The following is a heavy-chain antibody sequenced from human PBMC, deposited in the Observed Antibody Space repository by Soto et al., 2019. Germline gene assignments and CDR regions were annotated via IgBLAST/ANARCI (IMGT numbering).Heavy chain of an antibody. CDR2: IDPSGSYT. V-gene: IGHV5-10-1*01. Sequence: GESLKISCKGSGYSLTSYWINWVRQMPGKGLEWMGRIDPSGSYTNYSPSFQGHVTISADKSISTAYLQCSSLKASDTAIYYCARRSIASGGMDVWGQGTTVTVSS. CDR3: ARRSIASGGMDV. J-gene: IGHJ6*02. CDR1: GYSLTSYW.